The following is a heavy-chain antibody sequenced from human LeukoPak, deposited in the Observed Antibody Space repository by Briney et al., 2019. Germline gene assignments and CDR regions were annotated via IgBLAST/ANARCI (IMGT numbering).Heavy chain of an antibody. V-gene: IGHV1-2*02. CDR3: VTSSAVGGAQRAFDY. CDR1: GYTFTGYY. Sequence: ASVKVSCKASGYTFTGYYIHWVRQAPGQGLEWLGWINPNAGDTKYAQKFQGRVTVPRDTSISTAYMELSRLRSDDTAVYYCVTSSAVGGAQRAFDYWGQGTLVTVSS. D-gene: IGHD3-10*01. CDR2: INPNAGDT. J-gene: IGHJ4*02.